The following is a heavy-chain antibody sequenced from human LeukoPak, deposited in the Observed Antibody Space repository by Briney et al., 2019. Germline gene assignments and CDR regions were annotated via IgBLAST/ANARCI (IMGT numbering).Heavy chain of an antibody. CDR3: AKGTKPVMTIPDY. V-gene: IGHV3-21*01. J-gene: IGHJ4*02. CDR2: ISSSSSYT. Sequence: GGSLRLSCAASGFTFSSFSMNWVRQAPGQGLEWVSYISSSSSYTFYAGSGKGRLTISRDNANNSLFLQMNSLRAEDTALYYSAKGTKPVMTIPDYWGQGTLVTVSS. CDR1: GFTFSSFS. D-gene: IGHD4/OR15-4a*01.